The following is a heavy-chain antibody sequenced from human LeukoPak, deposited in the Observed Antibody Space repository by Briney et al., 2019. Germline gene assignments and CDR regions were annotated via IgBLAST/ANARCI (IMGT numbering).Heavy chain of an antibody. Sequence: PSETLSLTCAVYGGSFSGYYWSWIRQPPGKGLEWIGEINHSGSTNYHPSLKSRVTISVDTSKNQFSLKLSSVTAADTAVYYCARGTRHTNSGYDLEYYYDSSGYSYFDSWGQGTXVTVXS. V-gene: IGHV4-34*01. D-gene: IGHD3-22*01. CDR3: ARGTRHTNSGYDLEYYYDSSGYSYFDS. CDR1: GGSFSGYY. CDR2: INHSGST. J-gene: IGHJ4*02.